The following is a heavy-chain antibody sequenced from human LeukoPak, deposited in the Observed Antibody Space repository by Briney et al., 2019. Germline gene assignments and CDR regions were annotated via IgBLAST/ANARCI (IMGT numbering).Heavy chain of an antibody. V-gene: IGHV3-21*01. J-gene: IGHJ5*02. CDR1: GFTFSSYS. CDR2: ISSGSSYI. CDR3: ARDGPKYCSNGVCYAPIDP. Sequence: GGSLRLSCAASGFTFSSYSMNWVRQAPGKGLEWVSSISSGSSYIYYADSVKGRFTISRDNGKNSLYLQMNSLRAEDTAVYYCARDGPKYCSNGVCYAPIDPWGQGTLVTVSS. D-gene: IGHD2-8*01.